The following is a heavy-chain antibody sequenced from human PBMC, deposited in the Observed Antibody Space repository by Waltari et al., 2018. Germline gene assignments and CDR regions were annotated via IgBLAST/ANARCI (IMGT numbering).Heavy chain of an antibody. CDR2: INPNSGGT. Sequence: QVQLVQSGAEVKKPGASVKVSCKASGYTFTGYYMHWVRQAPGQGLEWMGWINPNSGGTNYAQKFQGRVTMTRDTSISTAYMELSSLRSEDTAVYYCATWGVNLGLRDAFDIWGQGTMVTVSS. D-gene: IGHD3-16*01. J-gene: IGHJ3*02. V-gene: IGHV1-2*02. CDR3: ATWGVNLGLRDAFDI. CDR1: GYTFTGYY.